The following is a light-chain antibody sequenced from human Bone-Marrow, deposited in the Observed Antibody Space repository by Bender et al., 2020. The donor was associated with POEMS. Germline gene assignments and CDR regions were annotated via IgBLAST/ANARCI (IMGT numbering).Light chain of an antibody. CDR2: NNS. CDR3: ATWDDSLNGWV. V-gene: IGLV1-44*01. Sequence: QSVLTQPPSASGTPGQRVTISCSGSSSKFGSYPVNWYQQLPGAAPKLVIFNNSQRPSGVPDRFSGSNSGTSASLAISGLLSDDEADFYCATWDDSLNGWVFGGGTKQTVL. CDR1: SSKFGSYP. J-gene: IGLJ3*02.